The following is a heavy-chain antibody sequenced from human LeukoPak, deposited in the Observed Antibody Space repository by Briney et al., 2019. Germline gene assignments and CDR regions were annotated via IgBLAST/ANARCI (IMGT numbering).Heavy chain of an antibody. CDR2: IWYDGSNK. CDR1: GFTFSSYG. J-gene: IGHJ3*02. Sequence: PGGSLRLSCAASGFTFSSYGMHWVRQAPGKGLEWVAVIWYDGSNKYYADSVKGRFTISRDNSKNTLYLQTNSLRAEDTAVYYCARDKQLGAFDIWGQGTMVTVSS. D-gene: IGHD6-13*01. V-gene: IGHV3-33*01. CDR3: ARDKQLGAFDI.